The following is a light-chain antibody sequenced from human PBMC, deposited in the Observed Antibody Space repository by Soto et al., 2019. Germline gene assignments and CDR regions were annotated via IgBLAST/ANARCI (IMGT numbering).Light chain of an antibody. V-gene: IGLV2-14*01. J-gene: IGLJ1*01. CDR1: SSEIGSYNY. Sequence: QSALTQPASVSGSPGQSITISCTGTSSEIGSYNYVSWYQQHPGKAPKLMIYDVNNRPSGVSNRFSGSKSGNTASLTISGLQAEDEADYHCSSYTSSSTLLYVFGTGTKLTVL. CDR2: DVN. CDR3: SSYTSSSTLLYV.